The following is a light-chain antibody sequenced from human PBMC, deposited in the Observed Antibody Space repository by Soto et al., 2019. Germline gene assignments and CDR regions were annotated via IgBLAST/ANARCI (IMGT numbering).Light chain of an antibody. CDR2: GAS. Sequence: EMVLTQSPGTLSLSPGERATLSCRASQSVSSSYLAWYQQKSGQAPRLLIYGASSRATGIPDRFSGSGSGKAFPLTTSRLEPEEFAVYYCQQYGSSPGTFGQGTKVEIK. V-gene: IGKV3-20*01. CDR3: QQYGSSPGT. CDR1: QSVSSSY. J-gene: IGKJ1*01.